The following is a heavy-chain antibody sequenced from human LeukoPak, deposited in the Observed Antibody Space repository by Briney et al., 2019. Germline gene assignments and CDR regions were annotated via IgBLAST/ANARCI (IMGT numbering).Heavy chain of an antibody. Sequence: SETLSLTCAAYGGSFSGYYWSWIRQPPGKGLEWIGEINHSGSTNYNPSLKSRVTISVDTSKNQFSLKLSSVTAADTAVYYCATSPVWFGELFVGMDVWGQGTTVTVSS. J-gene: IGHJ6*02. CDR3: ATSPVWFGELFVGMDV. CDR2: INHSGST. CDR1: GGSFSGYY. V-gene: IGHV4-34*01. D-gene: IGHD3-10*01.